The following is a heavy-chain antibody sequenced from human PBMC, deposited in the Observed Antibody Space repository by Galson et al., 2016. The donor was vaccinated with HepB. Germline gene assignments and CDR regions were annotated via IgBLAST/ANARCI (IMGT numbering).Heavy chain of an antibody. CDR3: AREPGYNYGFTWGY. V-gene: IGHV3-7*04. Sequence: SLRLSCAASGFTFSGFWMNWVRQAPGKGLEWVAIIKEDGSDKHYVGSVKGRFTISRDNAKNSLYLQMNSLRAEDAAVYYCAREPGYNYGFTWGYWGQGTRVTVSS. D-gene: IGHD5-18*01. J-gene: IGHJ4*02. CDR1: GFTFSGFW. CDR2: IKEDGSDK.